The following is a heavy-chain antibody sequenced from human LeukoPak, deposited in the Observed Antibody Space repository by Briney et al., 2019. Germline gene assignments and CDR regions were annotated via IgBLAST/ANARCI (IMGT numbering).Heavy chain of an antibody. CDR1: GFTFSSYA. CDR2: ISYDGSNK. D-gene: IGHD1-1*01. CDR3: ARYDNGKDYFDY. Sequence: PGGSLRLSCAASGFTFSSYAMHWVRQAPGKGLEWVAVISYDGSNKYYADSVKGRFTISRDTSKNTLYLQMSSLRAEDTALYYCARYDNGKDYFDYWGQGTLVTVSS. V-gene: IGHV3-30*14. J-gene: IGHJ4*02.